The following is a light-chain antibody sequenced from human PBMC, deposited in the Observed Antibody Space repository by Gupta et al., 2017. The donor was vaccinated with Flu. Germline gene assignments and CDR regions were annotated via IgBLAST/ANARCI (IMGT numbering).Light chain of an antibody. CDR2: GTS. CDR3: HQYGTSPYT. Sequence: AWYQQKPGQAPRLLIYGTSNRAPGIPDRFSGSGSGTDFTLTISRLEPEDSASFYCHQYGTSPYTFGQGTKLEIK. V-gene: IGKV3-20*01. J-gene: IGKJ2*01.